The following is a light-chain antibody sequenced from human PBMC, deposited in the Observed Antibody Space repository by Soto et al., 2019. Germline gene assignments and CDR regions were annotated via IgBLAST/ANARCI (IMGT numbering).Light chain of an antibody. J-gene: IGKJ3*01. CDR3: QQYDNLPG. CDR2: DAS. Sequence: DIQMTQSPSSLSASVGDRVTITCQASQDISNYLNWYQQKPGKAPKLLIYDASNLETGVPSRFSGSGSGTDFTFTISSLHPEDIATYYCQQYDNLPGFGPGTKVDIK. V-gene: IGKV1-33*01. CDR1: QDISNY.